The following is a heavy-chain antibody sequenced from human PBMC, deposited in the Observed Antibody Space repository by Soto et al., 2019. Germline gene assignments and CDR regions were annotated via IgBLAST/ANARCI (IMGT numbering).Heavy chain of an antibody. V-gene: IGHV1-69*13. CDR3: AREMPYTTAAYFSYGINV. D-gene: IGHD2-2*01. CDR1: GGSFNNYS. Sequence: ASVKVSCKASGGSFNNYSIYWVRQAPGQGLEWLGTIVPVFPSVYYAPRFQGRLTITADGSTDTVYMMLTSLKSEDTAVYYCAREMPYTTAAYFSYGINVWGQGTSVTVSS. J-gene: IGHJ6*02. CDR2: IVPVFPSV.